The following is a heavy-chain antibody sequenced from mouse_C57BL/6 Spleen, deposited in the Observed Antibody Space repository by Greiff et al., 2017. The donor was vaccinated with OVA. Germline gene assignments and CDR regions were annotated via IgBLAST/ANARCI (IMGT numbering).Heavy chain of an antibody. D-gene: IGHD3-2*02. CDR3: ARVGLRLRLAWFAY. CDR1: GFTFSDYY. CDR2: INYDGSST. J-gene: IGHJ3*01. Sequence: EVQLVESEGGLVQPGSSMKLSCTASGFTFSDYYMAWVRQVPEKGLEWVANINYDGSSTNYLDSLKSRFIISRDNAKNILYLQMSSLKSEDTATYYCARVGLRLRLAWFAYWGQGTLVTVSA. V-gene: IGHV5-16*01.